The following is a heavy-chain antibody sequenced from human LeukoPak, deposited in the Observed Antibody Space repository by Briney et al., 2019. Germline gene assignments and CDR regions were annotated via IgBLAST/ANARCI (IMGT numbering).Heavy chain of an antibody. CDR3: ARGPSGYHNT. J-gene: IGHJ4*02. CDR1: GFTFSRYG. CDR2: ITGSGGST. V-gene: IGHV3-23*01. D-gene: IGHD5-12*01. Sequence: GGSLRLSCAASGFTFSRYGMSWVRQAPGKGLEWVSAITGSGGSTYYADSVKGRFTISRDNSKNTLYLQMNSLRAEDTAVYYCARGPSGYHNTGGQGTLVTVSS.